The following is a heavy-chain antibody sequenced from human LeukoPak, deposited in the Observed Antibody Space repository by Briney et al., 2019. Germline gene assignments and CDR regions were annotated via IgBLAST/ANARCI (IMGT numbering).Heavy chain of an antibody. Sequence: SETLSLTCTVSGGSISGFNWSWIRQPPGKGLEWFGYIYYTGSTNYNPSLKSRVTISVDTSKNQFSLRLTSVTAADTAVYYCARVASSVPDYWGQGTLVTVSP. V-gene: IGHV4-59*08. J-gene: IGHJ4*02. D-gene: IGHD3-10*01. CDR3: ARVASSVPDY. CDR1: GGSISGFN. CDR2: IYYTGST.